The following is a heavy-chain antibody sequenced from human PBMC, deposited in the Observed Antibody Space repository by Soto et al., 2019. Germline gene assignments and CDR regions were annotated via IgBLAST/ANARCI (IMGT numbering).Heavy chain of an antibody. D-gene: IGHD5-12*01. V-gene: IGHV1-46*01. CDR2: INPSGGST. J-gene: IGHJ4*02. CDR1: GYTFTSYY. Sequence: XSVKGSCKASGYTFTSYYMHWVRQAPVQGLEWMGIINPSGGSTSYAQKFQGRVTMTRDTSTSTVYMELSSLRSEDTAVYYCARDVEMATIGSHFRYWGQGTLVTVSS. CDR3: ARDVEMATIGSHFRY.